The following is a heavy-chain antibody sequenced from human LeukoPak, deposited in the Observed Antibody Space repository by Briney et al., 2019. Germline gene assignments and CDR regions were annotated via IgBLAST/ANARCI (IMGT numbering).Heavy chain of an antibody. V-gene: IGHV4-4*09. D-gene: IGHD2/OR15-2a*01. CDR1: GGSISDYY. J-gene: IGHJ3*02. CDR3: ARPHSSTDFYAFDI. CDR2: IRTSGST. Sequence: SETLSLTCTVSGGSISDYYWSWIRQPPGTGLEWIGYIRTSGSTNYSSSLASRVTMSVDTSKNQISLKLRSVTAADTAVYYCARPHSSTDFYAFDIWGQGTMVTVSS.